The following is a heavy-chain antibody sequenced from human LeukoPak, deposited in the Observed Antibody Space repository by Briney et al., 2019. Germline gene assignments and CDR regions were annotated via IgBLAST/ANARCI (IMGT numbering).Heavy chain of an antibody. J-gene: IGHJ4*02. D-gene: IGHD6-13*01. CDR1: GGSISSYY. Sequence: SETLSLTCTVSGGSISSYYWSWIRQPPGKGLEWIGYIYYSGSTNYNPSLKSRVTISVDTSKNQFSLKLSSVTAADTALYYCARSRGYFDYWGQGTPVTVSS. CDR2: IYYSGST. CDR3: ARSRGYFDY. V-gene: IGHV4-59*01.